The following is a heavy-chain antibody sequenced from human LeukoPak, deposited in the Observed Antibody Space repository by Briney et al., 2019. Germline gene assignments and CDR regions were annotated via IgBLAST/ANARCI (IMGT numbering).Heavy chain of an antibody. D-gene: IGHD2-8*01. V-gene: IGHV3-48*03. CDR1: GFTFSSYE. J-gene: IGHJ6*03. Sequence: GGSLRLSCAASGFTFSSYEMNWVRQAPGKGLEWVSYISSSGSTIYYADSVKGRFTISRDNAKNSLYLQMNSLRAEDTAVYYCARESMSYYYYMDVWGKGTTVTVSS. CDR3: ARESMSYYYYMDV. CDR2: ISSSGSTI.